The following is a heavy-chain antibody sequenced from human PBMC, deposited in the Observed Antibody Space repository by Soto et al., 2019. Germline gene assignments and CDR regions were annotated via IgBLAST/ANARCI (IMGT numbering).Heavy chain of an antibody. D-gene: IGHD3-3*01. CDR3: ARSAVERYDFWSGYSSKYYYGMDV. CDR2: INHSGST. Sequence: PSETLSLTCAVYGGSFSGYYWSWIRQPPGKGLEWIGEINHSGSTNYNPSLKSRVTISVATSKNQFSLKLSSVTAADTAVYYCARSAVERYDFWSGYSSKYYYGMDVWGQGTTVTVSS. J-gene: IGHJ6*02. CDR1: GGSFSGYY. V-gene: IGHV4-34*01.